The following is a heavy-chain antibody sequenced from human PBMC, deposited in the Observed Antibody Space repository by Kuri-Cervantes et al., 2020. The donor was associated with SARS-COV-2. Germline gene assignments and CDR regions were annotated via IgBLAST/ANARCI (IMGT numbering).Heavy chain of an antibody. CDR2: IYTSGST. CDR1: GGSISSYY. J-gene: IGHJ3*02. Sequence: GSLRLSCTVSGGSISSYYWSWIRQPAGKGLEWIGRIYTSGSTNYNPSLKSRVTMSVDTSKNQFSLKLSSVTAADTAVYYCARERYSSGSAFDIGGQGTKVTVSS. V-gene: IGHV4-4*07. D-gene: IGHD6-19*01. CDR3: ARERYSSGSAFDI.